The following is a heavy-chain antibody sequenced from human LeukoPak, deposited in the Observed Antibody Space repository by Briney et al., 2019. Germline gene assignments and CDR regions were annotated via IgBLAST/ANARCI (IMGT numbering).Heavy chain of an antibody. CDR1: GGSISSYY. V-gene: IGHV4-4*07. D-gene: IGHD3-3*01. Sequence: SETLSPTCSVSGGSISSYYWSWIRQPAGKGLEWIGRIYISGNPTYNPSLKSRVTMSVDTSKNQFSLKLSSVTAADTAVYYCARGGSGYLMFASWGQGTLVTVSS. CDR3: ARGGSGYLMFAS. J-gene: IGHJ5*02. CDR2: IYISGNP.